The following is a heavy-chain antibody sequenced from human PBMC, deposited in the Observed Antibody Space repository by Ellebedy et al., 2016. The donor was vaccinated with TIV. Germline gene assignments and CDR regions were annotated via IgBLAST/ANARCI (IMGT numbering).Heavy chain of an antibody. CDR1: GSSISSYY. D-gene: IGHD3-10*01. CDR3: ARGFVVRGVIRNYFEY. J-gene: IGHJ4*02. CDR2: IYSSGST. Sequence: SETLSLXXTVSGSSISSYYWTWIRQPPGRGLEWIGHIYSSGSTKYNPSLKGRVSMSVDTSKNQFSLRLSSVTAADTAVYYCARGFVVRGVIRNYFEYWGQGILVTVSS. V-gene: IGHV4-59*12.